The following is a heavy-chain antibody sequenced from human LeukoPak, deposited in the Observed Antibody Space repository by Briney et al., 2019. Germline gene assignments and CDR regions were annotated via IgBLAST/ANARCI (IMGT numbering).Heavy chain of an antibody. J-gene: IGHJ6*02. V-gene: IGHV3-7*01. Sequence: GGSLRLSCAASGFAFSSYAMHWVRQAPGKGLEWVANIKQDGSEKYYVDSVKGRFTISRDNAKNSLHLQMNSLRAEDTAVYYCAREDYDILTDYGMDVWGQGTTVTVSS. D-gene: IGHD3-9*01. CDR2: IKQDGSEK. CDR3: AREDYDILTDYGMDV. CDR1: GFAFSSYA.